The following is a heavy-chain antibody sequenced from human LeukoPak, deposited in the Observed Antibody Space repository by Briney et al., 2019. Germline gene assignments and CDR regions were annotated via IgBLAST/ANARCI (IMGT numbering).Heavy chain of an antibody. CDR2: IIPIFGTV. J-gene: IGHJ5*02. CDR3: AGRRRIRYCSSNSCYAKWFDP. Sequence: GASVKVSCKAPGGIFSSYAISWVRQAPGQGLEWMGGIIPIFGTVNYAQKFQGRVTITADESTSTAYMELSSLRSEDTAVYYCAGRRRIRYCSSNSCYAKWFDPWGQGTLVTVSS. V-gene: IGHV1-69*13. CDR1: GGIFSSYA. D-gene: IGHD2-2*01.